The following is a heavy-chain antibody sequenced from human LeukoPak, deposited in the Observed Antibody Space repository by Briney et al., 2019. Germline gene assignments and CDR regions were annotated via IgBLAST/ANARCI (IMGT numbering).Heavy chain of an antibody. J-gene: IGHJ3*02. CDR3: ARAEQWLVPDAFDI. Sequence: SETLSLTCAVYGRSFSGYYWSWIRQPPGKGLEWIGEINHSGSTNYNPSLKSRVTIPVDMSKNQFSLKLSSVTAADTAVYYCARAEQWLVPDAFDIWGQGTMVTVSS. CDR2: INHSGST. V-gene: IGHV4-34*01. CDR1: GRSFSGYY. D-gene: IGHD6-19*01.